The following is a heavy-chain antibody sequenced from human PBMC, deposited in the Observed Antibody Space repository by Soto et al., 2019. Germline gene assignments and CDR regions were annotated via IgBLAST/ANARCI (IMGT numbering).Heavy chain of an antibody. CDR2: ISGSGGST. J-gene: IGHJ6*02. V-gene: IGHV3-23*01. CDR1: GFTFSSYA. D-gene: IGHD2-15*01. CDR3: PRATIVVAGTRYHYYGTDI. Sequence: GGSLRLSCAASGFTFSSYAMSWVRQAPGKGLEWVSAISGSGGSTYYADSVKGRFTISRDNSKNTLYLQMNSLRAEDTAVYYCPRATIVVAGTRYHYYGTDIWSRGTTVIVSS.